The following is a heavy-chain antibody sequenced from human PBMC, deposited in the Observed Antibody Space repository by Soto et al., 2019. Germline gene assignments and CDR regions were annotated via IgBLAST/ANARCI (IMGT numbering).Heavy chain of an antibody. CDR2: IIPIIGTI. V-gene: IGHV1-69*01. Sequence: QVQLVQSGAEVKKAGSSVKVSCKASGVTFSSYPISWVRQAPGQGLEWMGGIIPIIGTIQYAQKFQGRLTVTADESTTTAYMELVSLESADTAVYYCARLWDSSHGFNFDYWGQGTLVTVSS. CDR1: GVTFSSYP. CDR3: ARLWDSSHGFNFDY. D-gene: IGHD6-6*01. J-gene: IGHJ4*02.